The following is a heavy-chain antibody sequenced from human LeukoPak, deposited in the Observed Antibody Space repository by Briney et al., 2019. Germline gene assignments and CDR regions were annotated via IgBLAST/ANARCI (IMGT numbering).Heavy chain of an antibody. D-gene: IGHD3-16*02. V-gene: IGHV3-74*01. Sequence: PGGSLRLSCAASGFTFSSYGMHWVRQAPGKGLVWVSRISTDGSTTTYADSVKGRFTISRDNAKDTLYLQMNSLRAEDTAVYYCASPRLDYVWGTYLDYWGQGSLVTVSS. CDR3: ASPRLDYVWGTYLDY. CDR2: ISTDGSTT. CDR1: GFTFSSYG. J-gene: IGHJ4*02.